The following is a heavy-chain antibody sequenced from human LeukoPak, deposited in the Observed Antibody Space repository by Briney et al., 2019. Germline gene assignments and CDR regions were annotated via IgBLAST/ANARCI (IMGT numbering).Heavy chain of an antibody. V-gene: IGHV1-2*02. CDR3: AREGFWRDLGDY. D-gene: IGHD3-3*01. CDR1: GYTFTGYY. Sequence: ASVKVSCKASGYTFTGYYMHWVRQAPGQGLEWMGWINPNSGGTNYAQKFQGRATMTRDTSISTAYMELSRLRSDDTAVYYCAREGFWRDLGDYWGQGTLVTVSS. CDR2: INPNSGGT. J-gene: IGHJ4*02.